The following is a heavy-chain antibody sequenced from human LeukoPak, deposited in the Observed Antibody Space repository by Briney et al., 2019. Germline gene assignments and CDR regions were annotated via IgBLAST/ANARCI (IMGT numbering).Heavy chain of an antibody. J-gene: IGHJ4*02. D-gene: IGHD6-19*01. Sequence: ASVKVSCKVSGYTLTELSMHWVRQAPGKGLEWMGGFDPEDGETIYAQKFQGRVTMTEDTSTDTAYMELSSLRSEDTAVYYCASLSIAVAGMTFDYWGQGTLVTVSS. V-gene: IGHV1-24*01. CDR3: ASLSIAVAGMTFDY. CDR2: FDPEDGET. CDR1: GYTLTELS.